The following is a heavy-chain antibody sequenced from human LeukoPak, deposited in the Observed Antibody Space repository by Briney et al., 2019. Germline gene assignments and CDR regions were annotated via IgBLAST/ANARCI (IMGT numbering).Heavy chain of an antibody. CDR3: ARVYRVDYGMDV. CDR2: IWYDGSNK. Sequence: GGSLRLSCAASGFTFSSYGMHWVRQAPGKGLEWVAVIWYDGSNKYYADSVKGRFTISRDNAKNSLYLQMNSLRDEDTAVYYCARVYRVDYGMDVWGQGTTVTVSS. CDR1: GFTFSSYG. D-gene: IGHD1-14*01. J-gene: IGHJ6*02. V-gene: IGHV3-33*01.